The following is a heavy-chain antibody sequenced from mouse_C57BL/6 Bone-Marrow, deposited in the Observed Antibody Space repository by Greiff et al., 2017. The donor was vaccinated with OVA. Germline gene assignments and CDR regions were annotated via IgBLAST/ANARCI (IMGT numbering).Heavy chain of an antibody. J-gene: IGHJ2*01. CDR1: GFTFSDYG. CDR3: ARYDGYYVDY. D-gene: IGHD2-3*01. CDR2: ISSGSSTI. V-gene: IGHV5-17*01. Sequence: DVKLEESGGGLVKPGGSLKLSCAASGFTFSDYGMHWVRQAPEKGLEWVAYISSGSSTIYYADTVKGRFTISRDNAKNTLFLQMTSLRSEDTAMYYCARYDGYYVDYWGQGTTLTVSS.